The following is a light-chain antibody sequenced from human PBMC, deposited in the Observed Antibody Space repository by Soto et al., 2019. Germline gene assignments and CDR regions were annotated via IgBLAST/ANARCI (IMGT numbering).Light chain of an antibody. CDR2: EVS. J-gene: IGKJ2*01. CDR3: MQSTQLPPT. CDR1: QSLLYSNGRTY. Sequence: DLVVAQTPLSLSVIPGQPASISCKTSQSLLYSNGRTYFYWYLRKPGQPPQLLIYEVSNRFTGVPDRFSGSGSGTDFTLKISRVEAEDVGVYYCMQSTQLPPTFGQGTKLEIK. V-gene: IGKV2D-29*01.